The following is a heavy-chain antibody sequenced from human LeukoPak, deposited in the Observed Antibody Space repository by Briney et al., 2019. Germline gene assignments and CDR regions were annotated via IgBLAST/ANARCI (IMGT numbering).Heavy chain of an antibody. J-gene: IGHJ4*02. CDR3: ARAPYYYDSSGYSPIDY. Sequence: GGSLRLSCAASGFTFSSYAMSWVRQAPGKGLEWVSAISGSGGSTYYADSVKGRFTISRDNAKNSLYLQMNSLRAEDTAVYYCARAPYYYDSSGYSPIDYWGQGTLVTVSS. CDR1: GFTFSSYA. CDR2: ISGSGGST. V-gene: IGHV3-23*01. D-gene: IGHD3-22*01.